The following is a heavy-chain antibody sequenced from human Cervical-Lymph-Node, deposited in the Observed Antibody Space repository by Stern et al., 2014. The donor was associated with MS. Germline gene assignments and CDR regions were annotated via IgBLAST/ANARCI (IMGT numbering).Heavy chain of an antibody. D-gene: IGHD2-15*01. J-gene: IGHJ4*02. CDR2: LYYRGRT. CDR3: ARTFEHCSGGSCYRAGFDY. V-gene: IGHV4-30-4*01. Sequence: QLQLQESGPGLVKPSQTLSLTCTVSGGSISSGDYYWSWIRQPPGKGLEWIGYLYYRGRTYYNPSLKRRVTISVDTSKNQFSLKLSSVTAADTAVYYCARTFEHCSGGSCYRAGFDYWGQGTLVTVSS. CDR1: GGSISSGDYY.